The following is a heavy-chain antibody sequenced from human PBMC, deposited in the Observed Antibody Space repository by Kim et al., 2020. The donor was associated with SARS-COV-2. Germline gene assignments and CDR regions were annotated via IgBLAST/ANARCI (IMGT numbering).Heavy chain of an antibody. V-gene: IGHV3-23*01. D-gene: IGHD1-26*01. CDR3: AKMAGATTGVYYFDY. J-gene: IGHJ4*02. Sequence: GGSLRLSCAASGFTFSSYAMSWVRQAPGKGLEWVSTIGGSGAATVHADSVKGRFTISRDNSQNTLYLQMNSLRVEDTAVYHCAKMAGATTGVYYFDYWGQGTLVTVSS. CDR1: GFTFSSYA. CDR2: IGGSGAAT.